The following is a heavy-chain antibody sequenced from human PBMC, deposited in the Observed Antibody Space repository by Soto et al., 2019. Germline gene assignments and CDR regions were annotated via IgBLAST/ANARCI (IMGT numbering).Heavy chain of an antibody. CDR2: IYYSGST. CDR3: ARGYCSSTSCFDP. CDR1: GGSISSGGYY. V-gene: IGHV4-31*03. J-gene: IGHJ5*02. Sequence: QVQLQESGPGLVKPSQTLSLTCSVSGGSISSGGYYWSWIRQHPGKGLEWIGYIYYSGSTSYNPSLKSRVTISVDTSKNQFSLKLSSVTAADTAVYYCARGYCSSTSCFDPWDQGTLVTVSS. D-gene: IGHD2-2*01.